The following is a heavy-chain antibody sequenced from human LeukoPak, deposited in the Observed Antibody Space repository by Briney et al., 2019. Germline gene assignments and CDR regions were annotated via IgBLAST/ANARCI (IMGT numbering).Heavy chain of an antibody. CDR2: ITLSGST. CDR1: GGSFSGYS. D-gene: IGHD6-6*01. V-gene: IGHV4-34*01. Sequence: PSETLSLTCAVSGGSFSGYSWSWIRQPPRKGLEWIGEITLSGSTNYNPSLKSRVTISVDTSTNQFSLKLSPVSAAGTPLYYYARGGIVARPNWFDPWGQGTLVTVSS. CDR3: ARGGIVARPNWFDP. J-gene: IGHJ5*02.